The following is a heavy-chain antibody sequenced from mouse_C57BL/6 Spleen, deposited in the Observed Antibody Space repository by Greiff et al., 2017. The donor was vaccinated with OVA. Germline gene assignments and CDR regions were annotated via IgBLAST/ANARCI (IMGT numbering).Heavy chain of an antibody. CDR2: IDPSDSAT. CDR3: ARWPSSYYAMDY. J-gene: IGHJ4*01. D-gene: IGHD1-1*01. CDR1: GYTFTSYW. Sequence: QVQLQQPGAELVRPGSSVKLSCKASGYTFTSYWMHWVKQRPIQGLEWIGNIDPSDSATHYNQKFKDKATLTVDKASSTAYMQLSGLTSEDSAVYYCARWPSSYYAMDYWGQGTSVTVSS. V-gene: IGHV1-52*01.